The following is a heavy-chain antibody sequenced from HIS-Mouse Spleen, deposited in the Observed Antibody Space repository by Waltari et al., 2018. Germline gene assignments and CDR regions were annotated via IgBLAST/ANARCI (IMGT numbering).Heavy chain of an antibody. CDR2: IGTAGET. Sequence: EVQLVESGGGLVQPGGSVILTCSASGFTLGSYDMHWVRQATGKGLEWVSAIGTAGETYYPGSVKGRFTISRENAKNSLYLQMNSLRAGDTAVYYCARGYSNYVPYFDYWGQGTLVTVSS. D-gene: IGHD4-4*01. V-gene: IGHV3-13*01. CDR1: GFTLGSYD. J-gene: IGHJ4*02. CDR3: ARGYSNYVPYFDY.